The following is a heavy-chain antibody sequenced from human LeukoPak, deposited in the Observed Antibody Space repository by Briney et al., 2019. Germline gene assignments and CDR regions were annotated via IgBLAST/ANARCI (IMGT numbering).Heavy chain of an antibody. Sequence: PSETLSLTCAVYGGSFSGYYWSWIRQPPGKGLEWIGEINHSGSTNYNPSLKSRVTISVDTSKNQFSLKLSSVTAADTAVYYCARAIGGITMVRGVITRFDYWGQGTLVTVSS. J-gene: IGHJ4*02. CDR1: GGSFSGYY. D-gene: IGHD3-10*01. CDR2: INHSGST. CDR3: ARAIGGITMVRGVITRFDY. V-gene: IGHV4-34*01.